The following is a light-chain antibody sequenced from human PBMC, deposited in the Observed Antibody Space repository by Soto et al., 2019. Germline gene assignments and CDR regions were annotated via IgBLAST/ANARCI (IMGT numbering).Light chain of an antibody. CDR1: QSVSSN. V-gene: IGKV3-15*01. CDR3: QQRQYWPPIT. CDR2: GAS. Sequence: TVMTQSPATLSVSPGESATLSCRAGQSVSSNLAWYQQKPGQAPRLLIYGASTRATGFPARFSGSGSGTDFTLTISSLEPEDFAIYYCQQRQYWPPITFGQGTRLEI. J-gene: IGKJ5*01.